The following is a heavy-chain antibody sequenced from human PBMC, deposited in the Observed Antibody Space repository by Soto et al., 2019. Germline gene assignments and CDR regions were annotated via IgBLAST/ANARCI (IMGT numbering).Heavy chain of an antibody. D-gene: IGHD3-3*01. CDR2: INTNTGNP. Sequence: ASVKVSCKASGYTFTSYAMNWVRQAPGQGLEWMGWINTNTGNPTYAQGFTGRFVFSLDTSVSTAYLQICSLKAEDTAVYYCARGLSWEYYDFWSGYDPAAFDIWGQGTMVTVSS. V-gene: IGHV7-4-1*01. J-gene: IGHJ3*02. CDR3: ARGLSWEYYDFWSGYDPAAFDI. CDR1: GYTFTSYA.